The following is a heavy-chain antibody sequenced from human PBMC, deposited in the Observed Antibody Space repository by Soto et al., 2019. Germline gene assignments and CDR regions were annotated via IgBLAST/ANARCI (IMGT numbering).Heavy chain of an antibody. Sequence: SETLSLTCPVSGGSISSYYWSWIRQPPGKGLEWIGYIYYSGTTNYNPSLKSRVTISMDTSKNQFSLKVTSVTAADTAVYYCARVDTTMVFDYWGQGTLVTVSS. V-gene: IGHV4-59*01. D-gene: IGHD5-18*01. CDR3: ARVDTTMVFDY. CDR2: IYYSGTT. J-gene: IGHJ4*02. CDR1: GGSISSYY.